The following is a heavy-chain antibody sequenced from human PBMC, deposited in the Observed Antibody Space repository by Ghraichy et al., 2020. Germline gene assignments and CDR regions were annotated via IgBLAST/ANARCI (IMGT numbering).Heavy chain of an antibody. CDR1: GFTFRIYG. V-gene: IGHV3-33*01. D-gene: IGHD7-27*01. Sequence: GESLNISCAASGFTFRIYGMHWVRQGPGKGLEWVAGIWYDGSKKYYADSVRGRFTISRDNSKNTLFLQMTSLRVEDTALYYCATPTGDWSYWGQGTLVSVSS. CDR3: ATPTGDWSY. CDR2: IWYDGSKK. J-gene: IGHJ4*02.